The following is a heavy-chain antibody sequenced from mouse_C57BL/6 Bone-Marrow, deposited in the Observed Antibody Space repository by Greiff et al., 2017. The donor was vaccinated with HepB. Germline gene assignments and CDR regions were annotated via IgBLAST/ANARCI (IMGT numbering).Heavy chain of an antibody. CDR1: GYTFTDYY. Sequence: SGPELVKPGASVKISCKASGYTFTDYYMNWVKQSHGKSLEWIGDINPNNGGTSYNQKFKGKATLTVDKSSSTAYMELRSLTSEDSAVYYCANHGYYSWFAYWGQGTLVTVSA. CDR3: ANHGYYSWFAY. J-gene: IGHJ3*01. D-gene: IGHD2-3*01. V-gene: IGHV1-26*01. CDR2: INPNNGGT.